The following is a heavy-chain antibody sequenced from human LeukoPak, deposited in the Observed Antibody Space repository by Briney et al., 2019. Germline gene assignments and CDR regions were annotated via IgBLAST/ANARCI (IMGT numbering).Heavy chain of an antibody. CDR1: GGSISSYY. V-gene: IGHV4-59*08. J-gene: IGHJ4*02. CDR2: IYHSGST. D-gene: IGHD3-22*01. CDR3: ARGPYYYDSSGDNSLDY. Sequence: SETLSLTCTVSGGSISSYYWSWIRQPPGKGLEWIGSIYHSGSTNYNPSLKSRVTISVDTSKNQFSLKLSSVTAADTAVYYCARGPYYYDSSGDNSLDYWGQGTLVTVSS.